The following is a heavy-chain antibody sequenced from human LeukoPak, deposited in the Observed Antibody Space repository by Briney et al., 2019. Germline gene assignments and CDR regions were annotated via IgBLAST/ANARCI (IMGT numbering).Heavy chain of an antibody. CDR2: ISSSGHYI. CDR3: ARRDYYGPYWFDP. CDR1: GFTFHSYN. V-gene: IGHV3-21*04. Sequence: GGSLRLSCAGSGFTFHSYNMNWVRQAPGKGLEWVSSISSSGHYIFYADSLMGRFTVSRDNAKNSLYLQMNSLRAEDTAVYYCARRDYYGPYWFDPWGQGTLVTVSS. D-gene: IGHD3-10*01. J-gene: IGHJ5*02.